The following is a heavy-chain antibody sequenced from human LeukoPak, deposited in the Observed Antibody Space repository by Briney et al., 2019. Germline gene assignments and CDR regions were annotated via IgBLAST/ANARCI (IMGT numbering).Heavy chain of an antibody. Sequence: GGSLRLSCAASGFTFSGYSLTWVRQAPGKGLEWVSAISGSGGSTYYADSVKGRFTISRDNSKNTLYLQMNSLRAEDTAVYYCAKVDYGDYYFDYWGQGTLVTVSS. D-gene: IGHD4-17*01. CDR2: ISGSGGST. J-gene: IGHJ4*02. CDR1: GFTFSGYS. V-gene: IGHV3-23*01. CDR3: AKVDYGDYYFDY.